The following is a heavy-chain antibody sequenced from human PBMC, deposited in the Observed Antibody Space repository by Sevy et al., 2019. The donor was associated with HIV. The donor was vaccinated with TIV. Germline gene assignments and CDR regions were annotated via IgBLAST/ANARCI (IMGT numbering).Heavy chain of an antibody. J-gene: IGHJ6*02. CDR2: FDPEDGET. V-gene: IGHV1-24*01. D-gene: IGHD3-3*02. CDR1: GYTLTELS. CDR3: ATPFLMGNRYYYYGMDV. Sequence: ASVKVSCKVSGYTLTELSMHWVRQAPGKGLEWMGGFDPEDGETIYAQKFQGRVTMTEDISTDTAYMELSSLRSEDTAVYYCATPFLMGNRYYYYGMDVWGQGTTVTVSS.